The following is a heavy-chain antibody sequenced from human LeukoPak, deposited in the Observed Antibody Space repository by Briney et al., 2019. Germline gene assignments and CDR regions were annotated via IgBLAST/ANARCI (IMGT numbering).Heavy chain of an antibody. CDR3: ARSILTGYSPAAPFDY. CDR1: GGSISSYY. Sequence: KPSGTLSLTCTVSGGSISSYYWSWIRQPPGKGLEWIGYIYYSGSTNYNPSLKSRVTISVDTSKNQFSLKLSSVTAADTAVYYCARSILTGYSPAAPFDYWGQGTLVTVSS. V-gene: IGHV4-59*08. D-gene: IGHD3-9*01. J-gene: IGHJ4*02. CDR2: IYYSGST.